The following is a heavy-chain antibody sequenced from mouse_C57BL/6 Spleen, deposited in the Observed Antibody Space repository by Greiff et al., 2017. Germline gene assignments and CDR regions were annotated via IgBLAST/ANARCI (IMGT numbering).Heavy chain of an antibody. Sequence: VQLQQPGAELVMPGASVKLSCKASGYTFTSYWMHWVKQRPGQGLEWIGEIDPSDSYTNYNQKFKGKSTLTVDKSSSTAYMQLSSLTSEDSAVYYCARLPNWDGGGFDYWGQGTTLTVSS. CDR3: ARLPNWDGGGFDY. CDR2: IDPSDSYT. CDR1: GYTFTSYW. V-gene: IGHV1-69*01. D-gene: IGHD4-1*02. J-gene: IGHJ2*01.